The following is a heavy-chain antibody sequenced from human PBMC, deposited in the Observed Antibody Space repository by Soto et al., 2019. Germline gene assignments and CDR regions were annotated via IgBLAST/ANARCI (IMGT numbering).Heavy chain of an antibody. Sequence: QVQLVQSGAEVKKPGSSVKVSCKASGGTFGSYGLSWVRQAPGQGLEWMGGIIPIFGSANYAQKFQGRVTITADISTSTAYMELSSLRSEDTAVYSCARESGYNFGPFDYGGQGALVTVSS. V-gene: IGHV1-69*14. CDR3: ARESGYNFGPFDY. CDR1: GGTFGSYG. J-gene: IGHJ4*02. CDR2: IIPIFGSA. D-gene: IGHD5-12*01.